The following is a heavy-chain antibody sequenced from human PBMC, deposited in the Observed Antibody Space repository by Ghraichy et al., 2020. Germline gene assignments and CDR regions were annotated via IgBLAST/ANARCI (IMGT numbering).Heavy chain of an antibody. Sequence: GGSLRLSCAASGFTFSSYGMHWVRQAPGKGLEWVAVIWYDGSNKYYADSVKGRFTISRDNSKNTLYLQMNSLRAEDTAVYYCARDRQHSSSWYALDYWGQGTLVTVSS. CDR2: IWYDGSNK. CDR1: GFTFSSYG. J-gene: IGHJ4*02. V-gene: IGHV3-33*01. D-gene: IGHD6-13*01. CDR3: ARDRQHSSSWYALDY.